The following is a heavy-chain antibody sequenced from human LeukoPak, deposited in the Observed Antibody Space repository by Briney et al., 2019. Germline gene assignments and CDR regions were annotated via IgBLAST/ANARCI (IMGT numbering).Heavy chain of an antibody. D-gene: IGHD2-15*01. J-gene: IGHJ3*02. CDR1: GGSISSSNYY. V-gene: IGHV4-39*07. CDR3: ARVGCSGGSCYRSRGAFDI. Sequence: PSETLSLTCTVSGGSISSSNYYWGWIRQPPGTGLEWIGSIYYSGSTYYNPSLKSRVTISVDTSKNQFSLKLSSVTAADTAVYYCARVGCSGGSCYRSRGAFDIWGQGTMVTVSS. CDR2: IYYSGST.